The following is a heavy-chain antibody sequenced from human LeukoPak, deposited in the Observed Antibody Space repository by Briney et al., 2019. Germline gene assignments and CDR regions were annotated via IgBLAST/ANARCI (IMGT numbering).Heavy chain of an antibody. J-gene: IGHJ3*02. CDR3: ARDGSVVTPRGAAFDI. CDR2: ISGSGGST. Sequence: GGSLRLSCAASGFTFSSYAMSWVRQAPGKGLEWVSAISGSGGSTYYADSVKGRFTISRDNAKNSLYLQMNSLRAEDTAVYYCARDGSVVTPRGAAFDIWGQGTMVTVSS. D-gene: IGHD4-23*01. V-gene: IGHV3-23*01. CDR1: GFTFSSYA.